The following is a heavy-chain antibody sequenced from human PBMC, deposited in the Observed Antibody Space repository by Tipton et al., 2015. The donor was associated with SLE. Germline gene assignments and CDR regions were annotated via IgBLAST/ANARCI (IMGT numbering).Heavy chain of an antibody. CDR3: AGGTGAYFDH. J-gene: IGHJ4*02. D-gene: IGHD3-16*01. V-gene: IGHV3-30*02. Sequence: SLRLSCAASGFTYSGYVMHWVRQAPGKGLEWVAFIRADGSNKDYADSVKGRFTISRDNSKNTLYLQMNRLRVEDTAVYYCAGGTGAYFDHWGQGTLVTGSS. CDR2: IRADGSNK. CDR1: GFTYSGYV.